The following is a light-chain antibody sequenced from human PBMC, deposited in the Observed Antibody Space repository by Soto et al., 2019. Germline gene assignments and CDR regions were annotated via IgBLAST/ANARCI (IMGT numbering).Light chain of an antibody. CDR3: SAWDDSIYSPV. CDR2: RDN. CDR1: SSAIGTNP. V-gene: IGLV1-44*01. J-gene: IGLJ7*01. Sequence: QSVLTQPPSASGTPGQRVAISCSGGSSAIGTNPVNWYLHLPGAAPKLLIYRDNQRPSGVPDRFSGSKSGTSASLTISGLQSEDEADYFCSAWDDSIYSPVFGGGTQLTVL.